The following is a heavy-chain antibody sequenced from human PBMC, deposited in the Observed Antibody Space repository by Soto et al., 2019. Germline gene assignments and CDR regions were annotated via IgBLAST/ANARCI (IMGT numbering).Heavy chain of an antibody. CDR1: GGFVTSGSYY. Sequence: QVQLQQWGAGLLKPSETLSLTCAVYGGFVTSGSYYWSWIRQPPGKGLEWIGEMSHSGGTHFNPSHRSRVTISVDTSKNQGTLKMSSVTAADTALYYCARVERGTATTVVDAFDIWGPGTMVTVSS. J-gene: IGHJ3*02. V-gene: IGHV4-34*01. CDR2: MSHSGGT. D-gene: IGHD1-1*01. CDR3: ARVERGTATTVVDAFDI.